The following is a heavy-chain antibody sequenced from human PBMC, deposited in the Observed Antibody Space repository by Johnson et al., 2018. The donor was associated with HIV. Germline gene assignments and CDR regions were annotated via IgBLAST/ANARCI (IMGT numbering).Heavy chain of an antibody. CDR3: TKTLGYDSSGYHDGFDI. Sequence: QVQLVESGGGVVQPGGSLRLSCEVSGFTFSGYAMNWVRQAPGKGLEWVAFIRCDGSIEYYADSVKGRFTISRDNSKNTLHLQMNRLRAEDTAVYYCTKTLGYDSSGYHDGFDIWGQGTMVTVSS. CDR1: GFTFSGYA. V-gene: IGHV3-30*02. J-gene: IGHJ3*02. CDR2: IRCDGSIE. D-gene: IGHD3-22*01.